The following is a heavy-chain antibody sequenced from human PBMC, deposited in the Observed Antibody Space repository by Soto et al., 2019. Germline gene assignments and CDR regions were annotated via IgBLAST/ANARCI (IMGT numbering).Heavy chain of an antibody. D-gene: IGHD3-3*01. V-gene: IGHV1-18*04. CDR2: ISAYNGNT. J-gene: IGHJ6*02. Sequence: ASVKLSCKASGYTFTSYGISWVRQAPGQGLEWMGWISAYNGNTNYAQKLQGRVTMTTDTSTSTAYMELRSLRSDDTAVYYCARDHRAATNFWSGYFGNYYYGMDVWGQGTTVTVSS. CDR3: ARDHRAATNFWSGYFGNYYYGMDV. CDR1: GYTFTSYG.